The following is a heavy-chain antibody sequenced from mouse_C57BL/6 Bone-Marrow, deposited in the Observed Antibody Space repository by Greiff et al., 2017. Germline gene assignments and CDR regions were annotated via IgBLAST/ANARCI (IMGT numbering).Heavy chain of an antibody. V-gene: IGHV1-15*01. J-gene: IGHJ4*01. CDR3: TMRRTIVPYRAMGY. D-gene: IGHD2-12*01. CDR2: IDPETGGT. Sequence: QVQLQQSGAELVRPGASVTLSCKASGYTFTDYEMHWVKQTPVHGLEWIGAIDPETGGTAYNQKFKGKATLTADKSSSTAYMELRSLTSEDSAVDYCTMRRTIVPYRAMGYWGQGTSVTVSA. CDR1: GYTFTDYE.